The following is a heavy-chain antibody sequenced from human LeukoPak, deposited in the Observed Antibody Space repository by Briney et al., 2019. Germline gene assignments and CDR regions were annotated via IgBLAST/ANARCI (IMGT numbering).Heavy chain of an antibody. V-gene: IGHV4-59*01. CDR2: FYYGGSI. CDR3: ATSGWYSSEYFNY. J-gene: IGHJ1*01. Sequence: SETLSLTCTVSGASISSYYWSWIRQPPGKGLEWIGYFYYGGSINYNPSLKSRVTMSVDTSKNQFSLKLSSVTAADTAVYYCATSGWYSSEYFNYWGQGTLVTVSS. CDR1: GASISSYY. D-gene: IGHD6-19*01.